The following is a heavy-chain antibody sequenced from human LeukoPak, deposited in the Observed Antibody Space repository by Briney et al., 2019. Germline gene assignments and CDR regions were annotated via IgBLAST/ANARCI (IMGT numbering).Heavy chain of an antibody. CDR1: GASINSYY. CDR3: ARAVSAHRSTMYYFDN. Sequence: PSETLSLTCTVSGASINSYYWGWVRQPPTKELEWIGYVYPSGDTNDNPSVRGRVTMSLDTSKNQFSLRLTSVTAADTAVYYCARAVSAHRSTMYYFDNWGQGILVTVSS. J-gene: IGHJ4*02. D-gene: IGHD1-26*01. V-gene: IGHV4-59*01. CDR2: VYPSGDT.